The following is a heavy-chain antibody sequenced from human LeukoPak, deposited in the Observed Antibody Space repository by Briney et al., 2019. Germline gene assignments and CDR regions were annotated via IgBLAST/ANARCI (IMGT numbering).Heavy chain of an antibody. J-gene: IGHJ5*02. CDR3: ARDSGRRGYSYGKGFDP. V-gene: IGHV3-21*01. Sequence: GGSLRLSCAASGFTFNAYSMGWVRRAPGKGLKRVSIINRASESIFYADSVKVRFTISRDNAKNSLYLQMNSLRAEDTAVYYCARDSGRRGYSYGKGFDPWGQGTLVTVSS. CDR2: INRASESI. CDR1: GFTFNAYS. D-gene: IGHD5-18*01.